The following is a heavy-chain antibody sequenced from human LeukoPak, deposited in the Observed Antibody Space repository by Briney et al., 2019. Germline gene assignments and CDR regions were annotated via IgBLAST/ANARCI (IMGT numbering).Heavy chain of an antibody. J-gene: IGHJ4*02. CDR2: INSDGSST. D-gene: IGHD4-17*01. CDR1: GFTFSSYS. Sequence: GGSLRLSCAASGFTFSSYSMNWVRQAPGKGLVWVSRINSDGSSTSYADSVKGRFTISRDNAKNTLYLQMNSLRAEDTAVYYCARVYYGDEYYFDYWGQGTLVTVSS. CDR3: ARVYYGDEYYFDY. V-gene: IGHV3-74*01.